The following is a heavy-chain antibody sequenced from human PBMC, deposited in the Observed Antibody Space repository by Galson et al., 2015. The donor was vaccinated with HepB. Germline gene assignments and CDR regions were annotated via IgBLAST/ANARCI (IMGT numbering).Heavy chain of an antibody. CDR2: SRNKARTYTR. V-gene: IGHV3-72*01. CDR1: GFTFSDHY. D-gene: IGHD3-9*01. Sequence: SLRLSCAGSGFTFSDHYMEWVRQAPGKGLEWVGRSRNKARTYTRAYAASVKGRFTISRDDSKNSLYLQMNSLKTEDTAVYYCVRKYYDILTGPIDFQDWGQGTLVTVSS. J-gene: IGHJ1*01. CDR3: VRKYYDILTGPIDFQD.